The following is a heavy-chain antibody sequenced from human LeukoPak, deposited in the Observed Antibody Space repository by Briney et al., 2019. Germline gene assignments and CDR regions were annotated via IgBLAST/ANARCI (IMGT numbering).Heavy chain of an antibody. CDR2: INSDGSEG. CDR3: ARSSYSSSSSV. Sequence: GGSLRLSCAVSVFTFSGFWMSWSRQAPGKGLEWVASINSDGSEGYYADVVKGRFTISRDNAKNSLYLQINSLRAEDTAVYYCARSSYSSSSSVWGQGTMVTVSS. J-gene: IGHJ3*01. D-gene: IGHD6-6*01. V-gene: IGHV3-7*03. CDR1: VFTFSGFW.